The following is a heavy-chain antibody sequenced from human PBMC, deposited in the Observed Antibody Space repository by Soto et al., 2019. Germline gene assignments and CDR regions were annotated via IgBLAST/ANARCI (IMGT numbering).Heavy chain of an antibody. D-gene: IGHD2-15*01. V-gene: IGHV4-4*02. Sequence: QVPLQESGPRLVRPSGTLSLTCTVSSGSITSANWWSWVRQPPGRGLEWIGEIHHSGSTNYNLSLKSRVTLSVDKSKNQFSLSLSSVTAADTAMYYCARRGGGVVLAATTPFDYWGQGTLVTVSS. CDR2: IHHSGST. CDR3: ARRGGGVVLAATTPFDY. J-gene: IGHJ4*02. CDR1: SGSITSANW.